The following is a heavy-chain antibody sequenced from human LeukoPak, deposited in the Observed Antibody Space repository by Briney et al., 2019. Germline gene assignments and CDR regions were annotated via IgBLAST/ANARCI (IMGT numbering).Heavy chain of an antibody. D-gene: IGHD3-22*01. CDR1: GGTFSSYA. J-gene: IGHJ3*02. CDR3: ARGAPNYYDSSRLNAFDI. V-gene: IGHV1-69*04. Sequence: SVKVSCKASGGTFSSYAISWVRQAPGQGLEWMGRIIPILVIANYAQKFQGRVTITADKSTSTAYMELSSLRSEDTAVYYCARGAPNYYDSSRLNAFDIWGQGTMVTVSS. CDR2: IIPILVIA.